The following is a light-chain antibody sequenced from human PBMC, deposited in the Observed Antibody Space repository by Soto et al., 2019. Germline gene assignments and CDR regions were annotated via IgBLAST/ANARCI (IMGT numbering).Light chain of an antibody. CDR2: GAS. CDR3: QQSHSTPWT. Sequence: DILMTQSPSSLSASVGDRVTITCRASQTITTYLNWYQQKPWKAPQLLIYGASSLQSGVPSRLTGSGSGTDFTLTISSLQPEDFATYHCQQSHSTPWTFGQGTKVEIK. J-gene: IGKJ1*01. CDR1: QTITTY. V-gene: IGKV1-39*01.